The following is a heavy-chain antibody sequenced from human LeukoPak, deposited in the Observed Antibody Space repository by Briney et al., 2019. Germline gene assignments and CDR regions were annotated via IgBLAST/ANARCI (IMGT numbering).Heavy chain of an antibody. CDR3: ARDEGDYYGSGSYYSQGFDY. J-gene: IGHJ4*02. CDR1: GGSISSYY. D-gene: IGHD3-10*01. CDR2: IYYSGST. V-gene: IGHV4-59*01. Sequence: PSETLSLTCTVSGGSISSYYWSWIRQPPGKGLEWIGYIYYSGSTNYNPSLKSRVTISVDTSKNQFSLKLSSVTAADTAVYYCARDEGDYYGSGSYYSQGFDYWGQGTLVTVSS.